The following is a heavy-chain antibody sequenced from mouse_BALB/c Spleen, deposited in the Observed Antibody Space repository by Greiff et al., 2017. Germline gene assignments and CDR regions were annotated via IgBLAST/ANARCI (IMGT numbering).Heavy chain of an antibody. CDR3: ARDSRYYGYDVDWYFDV. V-gene: IGHV2-9*02. CDR1: GFSLTSYG. D-gene: IGHD2-2*01. J-gene: IGHJ1*01. CDR2: IWAGGST. Sequence: QVQLKESGPGLVAPSQSLSITCTVSGFSLTSYGVHWVRQPPGKGLEWLGVIWAGGSTNYNSALMSRLSISKDNSKSQVFLKMNSLQTDDTAMYYCARDSRYYGYDVDWYFDVWGAGTTVTVSS.